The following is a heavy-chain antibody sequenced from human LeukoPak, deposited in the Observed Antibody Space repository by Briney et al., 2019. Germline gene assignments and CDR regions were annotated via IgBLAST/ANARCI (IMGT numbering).Heavy chain of an antibody. Sequence: SETLSLTCTVSGGSISSYYWSWIRQPPGKGLEWIGEINHSGSTNYNPSLKSRVTISVDTSKNQFSLKLSSVTAADTAVYYCARDDRIAVAGQDYWGQGTLVTASS. CDR1: GGSISSYY. CDR2: INHSGST. J-gene: IGHJ4*02. CDR3: ARDDRIAVAGQDY. V-gene: IGHV4-34*01. D-gene: IGHD6-19*01.